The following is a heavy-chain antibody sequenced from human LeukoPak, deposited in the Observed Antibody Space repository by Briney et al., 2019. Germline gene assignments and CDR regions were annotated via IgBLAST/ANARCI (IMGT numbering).Heavy chain of an antibody. CDR1: GFTFNSYT. Sequence: GGSLRLSCAASGFTFNSYTMKWVRQAPGKGLEWVSSISSSSSYIYYADSVKGRFTISRDNAKNSLYLQMNSLRAEDTAVYYCARGYSSGYLVDYWGQGTLVTVSS. CDR3: ARGYSSGYLVDY. CDR2: ISSSSSYI. D-gene: IGHD3-22*01. J-gene: IGHJ4*02. V-gene: IGHV3-21*01.